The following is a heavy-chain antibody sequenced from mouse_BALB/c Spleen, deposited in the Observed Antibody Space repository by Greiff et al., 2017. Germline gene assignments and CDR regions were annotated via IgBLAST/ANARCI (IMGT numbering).Heavy chain of an antibody. D-gene: IGHD2-1*01. Sequence: VQLQQSGPELVKPGASVKISCKASGYSFTGYFMNWVMQSHGKSLEWIGRINPYNGDTFYNQKFKGKATLTVDKSSSTAHMELRSLASEDSAVYYCARDGNYADYYAMDYWGQGTSVTVSS. J-gene: IGHJ4*01. CDR2: INPYNGDT. CDR3: ARDGNYADYYAMDY. V-gene: IGHV1-20*02. CDR1: GYSFTGYF.